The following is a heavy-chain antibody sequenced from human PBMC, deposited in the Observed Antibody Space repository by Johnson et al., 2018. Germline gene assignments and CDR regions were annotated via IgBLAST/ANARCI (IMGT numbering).Heavy chain of an antibody. CDR1: GFTFSSYG. V-gene: IGHV3-48*04. J-gene: IGHJ1*01. Sequence: VQLVESGGGVVQPGRSLRLSCAASGFTFSSYGMHWVRQAPGRGLEWVSYVSSSSGSIKYGDSVQGRLTLSRDNAKNSLYLQMNSLRAEDTAVYYWARDRRSSGWITRARNFQHWGQGTLVTVSS. D-gene: IGHD6-19*01. CDR3: ARDRRSSGWITRARNFQH. CDR2: VSSSSGSI.